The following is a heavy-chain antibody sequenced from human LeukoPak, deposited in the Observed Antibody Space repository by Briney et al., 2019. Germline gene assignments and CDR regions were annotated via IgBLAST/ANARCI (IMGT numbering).Heavy chain of an antibody. V-gene: IGHV3-21*04. J-gene: IGHJ4*02. CDR3: ARGVYSSGWADY. CDR1: GFTFSNYS. D-gene: IGHD6-19*01. CDR2: ISSSSSYI. Sequence: GGSLRLSCAASGFTFSNYSMNWVRQAPGKGLQWVSSISSSSSYIYYADSVKGRFTISRDNAKNSLYLQMNSLRAEDTAVYYCARGVYSSGWADYWGQGTLVTVSS.